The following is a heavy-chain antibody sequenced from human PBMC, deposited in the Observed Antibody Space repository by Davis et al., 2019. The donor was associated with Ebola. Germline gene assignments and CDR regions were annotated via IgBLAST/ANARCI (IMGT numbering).Heavy chain of an antibody. D-gene: IGHD2-2*02. Sequence: GESLKISCAASGFTFNNYWMTWVRQAPGKGLEWVAVISYDGSNKYFADSVKGRFTISRDNSKNALSLQMNSLRAEDTAVYYCARTSCTRRTCYSPFDYWGQGTLVTVSS. V-gene: IGHV3-30-3*01. CDR3: ARTSCTRRTCYSPFDY. CDR2: ISYDGSNK. J-gene: IGHJ4*02. CDR1: GFTFNNYW.